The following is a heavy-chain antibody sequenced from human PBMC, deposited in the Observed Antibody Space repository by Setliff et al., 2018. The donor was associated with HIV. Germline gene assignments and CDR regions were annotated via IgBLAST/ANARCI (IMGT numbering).Heavy chain of an antibody. CDR3: ARDSKIAVAGGDYYYMDV. J-gene: IGHJ6*03. CDR2: IIPIYGVA. D-gene: IGHD6-19*01. CDR1: GGTFNTYA. Sequence: GASVKVSCKASGGTFNTYAINWVRQAPGQGLGWMGGIIPIYGVATYAQGFQDRVTITADESTTTAYMELSSLRSDDTAVYYCARDSKIAVAGGDYYYMDVWGKGTTVTVSS. V-gene: IGHV1-69*13.